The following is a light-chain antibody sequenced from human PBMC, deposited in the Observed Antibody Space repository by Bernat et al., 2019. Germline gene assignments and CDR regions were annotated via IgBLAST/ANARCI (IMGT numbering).Light chain of an antibody. V-gene: IGKV3-20*01. CDR1: QSVSGVY. CDR2: GAS. Sequence: EVVLTQSPGALSLSPGVRATLSCRASQSVSGVYLAWYQQKPGRAPRLLFYGASIRATGIPYRFSGSGSGTDFTLTIYRLEPEDSAVYYCQYYGNSQDTFGQGTKLEI. CDR3: QYYGNSQDT. J-gene: IGKJ2*01.